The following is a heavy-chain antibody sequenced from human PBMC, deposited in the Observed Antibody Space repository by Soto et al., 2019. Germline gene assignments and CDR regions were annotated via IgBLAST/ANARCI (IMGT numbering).Heavy chain of an antibody. CDR3: ARENVWGSYRSYYYYGMDV. J-gene: IGHJ6*02. Sequence: SVKVSCKASGGTFSSYAISWVRQAPGQGLEWMGGIIPIFGTANYAQKLQGRVTITADESTSTAYMELSSLRSEDTAVYYCARENVWGSYRSYYYYGMDVWGQGTTVTVSS. D-gene: IGHD3-16*02. V-gene: IGHV1-69*13. CDR2: IIPIFGTA. CDR1: GGTFSSYA.